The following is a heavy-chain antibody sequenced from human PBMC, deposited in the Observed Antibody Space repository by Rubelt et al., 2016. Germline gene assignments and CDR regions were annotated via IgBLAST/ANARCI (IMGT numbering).Heavy chain of an antibody. V-gene: IGHV3-23*04. CDR3: AKDGRIGAPFRYS. Sequence: EVQLVESGGGLVQPGGSLRLSCATSRFTFSSYWMHWVRQTPGKGLVWVSGISGSGGNTYYADSVKGRFTVSRDNSKNTLYLQMNSLRAEDTAIYYCAKDGRIGAPFRYSWGQGTLVTVSS. D-gene: IGHD6-6*01. CDR1: RFTFSSYW. CDR2: ISGSGGNT. J-gene: IGHJ4*02.